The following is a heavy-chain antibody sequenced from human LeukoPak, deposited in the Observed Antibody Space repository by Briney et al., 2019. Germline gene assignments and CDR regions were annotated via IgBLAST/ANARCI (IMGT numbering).Heavy chain of an antibody. CDR3: ARGGYEARSYYFDY. Sequence: SETLSLTCTVSGGSVSRSSYYWGWIRQPPGKGLEWIGSIYYSGNTYYNPSLKSRVTTSVDTSKNQFSPKLSSVTAEDTAVYYCARGGYEARSYYFDYWGQGTLVTVSS. CDR2: IYYSGNT. J-gene: IGHJ4*02. D-gene: IGHD5-12*01. V-gene: IGHV4-39*07. CDR1: GGSVSRSSYY.